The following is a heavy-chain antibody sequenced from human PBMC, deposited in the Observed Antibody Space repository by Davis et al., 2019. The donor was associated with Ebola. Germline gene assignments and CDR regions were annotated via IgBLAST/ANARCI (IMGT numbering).Heavy chain of an antibody. J-gene: IGHJ6*02. D-gene: IGHD1-26*01. Sequence: ASVKVSCKASGYTFTGYYMHWVRQAPGQGLEWMGWINPNSGGTNYAQKFQGRVTMTRDTSISTAYMELSRLRSDDTAVYYCARDLYGRRQTNYYYYGLDVWGQGTTVTVSS. CDR1: GYTFTGYY. CDR3: ARDLYGRRQTNYYYYGLDV. CDR2: INPNSGGT. V-gene: IGHV1-2*02.